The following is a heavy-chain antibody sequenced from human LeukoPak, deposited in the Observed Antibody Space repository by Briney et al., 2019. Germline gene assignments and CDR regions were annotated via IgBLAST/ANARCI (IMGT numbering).Heavy chain of an antibody. CDR1: RLPLSSYS. D-gene: IGHD1-14*01. V-gene: IGHV3-21*01. CDR3: AAGEGLDACDI. Sequence: GGSLRLSRAVSRLPLSSYSMTWVRQAPGKGVGWLSLIKRNSDYAYYVDSGRGRFTISRDNAKNSLYLEMKSLRPEDTALYFWAAGEGLDACDIGGQETMVTVPS. CDR2: IKRNSDYA. J-gene: IGHJ3*02.